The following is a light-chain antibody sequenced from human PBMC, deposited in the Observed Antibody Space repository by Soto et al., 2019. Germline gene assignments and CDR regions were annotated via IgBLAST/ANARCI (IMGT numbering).Light chain of an antibody. CDR3: QQTKGFPLT. Sequence: DIQMTQSPSSLSASVGARVTITCRASQDISKNLAWYQQIPGKAPKLLIFAASTLQSGVPSRFSASGSGTYFILTVGGPQPEDAATYYCQQTKGFPLTFGGGTKVDIK. CDR1: QDISKN. J-gene: IGKJ4*01. CDR2: AAS. V-gene: IGKV1-12*01.